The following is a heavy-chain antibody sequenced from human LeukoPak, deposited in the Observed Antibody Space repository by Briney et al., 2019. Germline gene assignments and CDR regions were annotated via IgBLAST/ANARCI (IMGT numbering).Heavy chain of an antibody. D-gene: IGHD5-12*01. V-gene: IGHV3-21*01. J-gene: IGHJ3*02. CDR3: ARGASVVASIDNAFDI. Sequence: PGGSLRLSCAASGFTFRSYSMNWVRQAPGKGLEWVSSISSSSSYINYADSVKGRFTISRDNAKKSLYLQMNSLRADDTAVYYCARGASVVASIDNAFDIWGQGTMVTVSS. CDR2: ISSSSSYI. CDR1: GFTFRSYS.